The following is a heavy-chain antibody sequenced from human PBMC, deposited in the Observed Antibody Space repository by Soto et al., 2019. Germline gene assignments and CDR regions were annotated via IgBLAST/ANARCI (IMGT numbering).Heavy chain of an antibody. D-gene: IGHD4-17*01. CDR2: IYPGDSDT. J-gene: IGHJ6*02. Sequence: GESLKISCKGSGYSFTSYWIGWVRQMPGKGLEWMGIIYPGDSDTRYSPSFQGQVTISADKSISTAYLQWSSLKASGTAMYYCARHTDDYGDYYGVYYYGMDVWGQGTTVTVSS. CDR1: GYSFTSYW. V-gene: IGHV5-51*01. CDR3: ARHTDDYGDYYGVYYYGMDV.